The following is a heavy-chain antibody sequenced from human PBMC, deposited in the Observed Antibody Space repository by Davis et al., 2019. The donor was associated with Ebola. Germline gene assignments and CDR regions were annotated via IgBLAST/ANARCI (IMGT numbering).Heavy chain of an antibody. CDR3: ARVVMITFGGVIVTSDAFDI. Sequence: GESLKISCAASGFTFRSYWMHWVRQAPGKGLVWVSRINSDGSSTSYADSVKGRFTISRDNAKNTLYLQMNSLRAEDTAVYYCARVVMITFGGVIVTSDAFDIWGQGTMVTVSS. J-gene: IGHJ3*02. CDR1: GFTFRSYW. CDR2: INSDGSST. V-gene: IGHV3-74*01. D-gene: IGHD3-16*02.